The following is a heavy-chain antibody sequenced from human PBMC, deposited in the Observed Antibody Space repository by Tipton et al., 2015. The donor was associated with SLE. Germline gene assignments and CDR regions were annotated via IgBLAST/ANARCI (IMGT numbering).Heavy chain of an antibody. CDR2: IDPDDSNA. CDR3: ARLSDYGDYDGDY. D-gene: IGHD4-17*01. Sequence: QLVQSGAEVKRPGESLKISCEGSGYTFTTYWMGWVRQRPGKGLEWMGIIDPDDSNARYSPSFQGQVTMSADKSISTAYLQWSSLKASDTAIYYCARLSDYGDYDGDYWGQGTLVSVSS. V-gene: IGHV5-51*03. J-gene: IGHJ4*02. CDR1: GYTFTTYW.